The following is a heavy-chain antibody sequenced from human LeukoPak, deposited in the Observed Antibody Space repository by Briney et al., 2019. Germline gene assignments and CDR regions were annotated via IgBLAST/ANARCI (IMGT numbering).Heavy chain of an antibody. CDR1: GGSISSYY. V-gene: IGHV4-59*01. D-gene: IGHD3-22*01. Sequence: AETLSLTCAVSGGSISSYYWSWIRQPPGKGLEWVGYIYYSGGTTYNPSPKSRVTISVDTSKNPFSLKLSSVTAADTAVYYCATRHSIGYYASSAPFDIWGQGTMVTVSS. CDR2: IYYSGGT. J-gene: IGHJ3*02. CDR3: ATRHSIGYYASSAPFDI.